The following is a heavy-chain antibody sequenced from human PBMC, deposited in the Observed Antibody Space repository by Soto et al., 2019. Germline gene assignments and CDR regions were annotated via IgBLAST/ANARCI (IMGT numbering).Heavy chain of an antibody. CDR1: GYIFVNYG. J-gene: IGHJ6*02. D-gene: IGHD3-16*01. Sequence: QVQLVQSGDEVKKPGASVKVSCKASGYIFVNYGIAWVRQAPGQGLEWMGWISPYTGNTHSATKTQGRLTMTTDTSPSTAYMDLGSLTSDDPAVYYCVMVDNYVTPTPQDVWGQGTTVTVSS. CDR2: ISPYTGNT. CDR3: VMVDNYVTPTPQDV. V-gene: IGHV1-18*01.